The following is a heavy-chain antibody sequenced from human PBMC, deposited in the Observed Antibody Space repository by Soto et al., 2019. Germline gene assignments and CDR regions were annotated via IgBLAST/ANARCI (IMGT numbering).Heavy chain of an antibody. CDR1: GLTFSIYG. Sequence: GGSLRLSCAASGLTFSIYGLSWVRQTPGKGLEWVAAIDHSGGTTNYGDSVRGRFTISRDNSKNTLYLQMNSLRAEDTAVYYCGCCTNGIGPVNYSYYMDVWSKGTSVTV. D-gene: IGHD2-8*01. V-gene: IGHV3-23*01. CDR2: IDHSGGTT. CDR3: GCCTNGIGPVNYSYYMDV. J-gene: IGHJ6*03.